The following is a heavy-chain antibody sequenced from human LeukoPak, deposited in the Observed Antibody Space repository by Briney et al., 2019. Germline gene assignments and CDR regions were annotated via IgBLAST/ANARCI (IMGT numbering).Heavy chain of an antibody. Sequence: NPSETLSLTCAVSGYSIRSGYYWGWIRQPPGKGLEWIGSIYHSGSAYYNPSLKSRVTISVDTSKNQFSLKLSSVTAADTAVYYCARREGRLFDYWGQGTLVTVSS. D-gene: IGHD1-26*01. CDR2: IYHSGSA. V-gene: IGHV4-38-2*01. CDR3: ARREGRLFDY. J-gene: IGHJ4*02. CDR1: GYSIRSGYY.